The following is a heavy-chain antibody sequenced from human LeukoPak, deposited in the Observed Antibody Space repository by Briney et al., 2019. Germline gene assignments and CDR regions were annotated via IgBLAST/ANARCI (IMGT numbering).Heavy chain of an antibody. Sequence: ASVKVSCKASGYTFTNYGISWVRQAAGQGLEWRGWISAYNGNTKYAQKFQSRVTMTTDTSTNTVDMELSSLRSDDTAVFYCARSGSHNYYYYGMDVWGQGTTVSVSS. V-gene: IGHV1-18*01. CDR2: ISAYNGNT. J-gene: IGHJ6*01. CDR3: ARSGSHNYYYYGMDV. CDR1: GYTFTNYG. D-gene: IGHD1-26*01.